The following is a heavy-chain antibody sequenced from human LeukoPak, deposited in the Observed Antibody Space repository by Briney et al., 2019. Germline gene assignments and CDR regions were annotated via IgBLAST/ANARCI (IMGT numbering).Heavy chain of an antibody. CDR3: ARDSMVSADY. CDR2: IDPKNGGT. J-gene: IGHJ4*02. Sequence: GASVKVSCKASGYTFIGYYVHWVRQAPGQGLEWMGRIDPKNGGTTYAQNFQGRVTMTRDTSITTAYMDLSSLGSDDTAVYYCARDSMVSADYWGQGTLVTVSS. CDR1: GYTFIGYY. V-gene: IGHV1-2*06. D-gene: IGHD3-10*01.